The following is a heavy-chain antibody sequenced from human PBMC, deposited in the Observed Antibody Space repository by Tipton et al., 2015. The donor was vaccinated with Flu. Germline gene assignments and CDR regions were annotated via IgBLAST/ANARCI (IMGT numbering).Heavy chain of an antibody. D-gene: IGHD4-23*01. CDR1: GGSISSSSYY. V-gene: IGHV4-39*07. J-gene: IGHJ4*02. CDR3: ARVGVVTPFDY. CDR2: IYYSGST. Sequence: LRLSCTVSGGSISSSSYYWGWIRQPPGKGLEWIGSIYYSGSTYYNPSLKSRVTISVDTSKNQFSLKLSSVTAADTAVYYCARVGVVTPFDYWGQGTLVTVSS.